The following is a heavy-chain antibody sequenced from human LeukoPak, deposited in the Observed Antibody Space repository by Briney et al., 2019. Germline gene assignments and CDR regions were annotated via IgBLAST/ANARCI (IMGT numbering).Heavy chain of an antibody. CDR2: ISGSSSYI. V-gene: IGHV3-21*01. CDR1: GFTFSTYN. J-gene: IGHJ4*02. CDR3: ARDLLGWELHYFDY. Sequence: GGSLRLSCAASGFTFSTYNMNWVRQAPGKGLEWVSTISGSSSYIYYADSVKGRFSISRDNAKNSLYLQMNSLRAEDTAVYYCARDLLGWELHYFDYWGQGTLVTVSS. D-gene: IGHD1-26*01.